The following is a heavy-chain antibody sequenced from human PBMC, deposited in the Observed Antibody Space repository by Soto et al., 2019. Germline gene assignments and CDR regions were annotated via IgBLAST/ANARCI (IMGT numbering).Heavy chain of an antibody. D-gene: IGHD4-17*01. Sequence: QVQLVQTGTEVKKPGASLKVSCKASGYTFINYGITWVRQAPGQGLEWMGWISAYHGNTKYAQKLQGRVTMTTDTTTSTAYMELSSLRSDDTAVDFCARGGDYSIYWGQGTLVTVSS. CDR1: GYTFINYG. J-gene: IGHJ4*02. V-gene: IGHV1-18*01. CDR3: ARGGDYSIY. CDR2: ISAYHGNT.